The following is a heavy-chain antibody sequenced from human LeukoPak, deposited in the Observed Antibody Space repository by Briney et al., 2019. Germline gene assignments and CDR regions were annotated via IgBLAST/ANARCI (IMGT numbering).Heavy chain of an antibody. J-gene: IGHJ4*02. CDR1: GFTFSSYE. CDR3: AREDYGDSYFDY. Sequence: GGSLRLSCAASGFTFSSYEMNWVRQAPGKGLEWVANIKQDGSEKYYVDSVKGRFTISRDNAKNSLYLQMNSLRAEDTAVYYCAREDYGDSYFDYWGQGTLVTVSS. D-gene: IGHD4-17*01. CDR2: IKQDGSEK. V-gene: IGHV3-7*01.